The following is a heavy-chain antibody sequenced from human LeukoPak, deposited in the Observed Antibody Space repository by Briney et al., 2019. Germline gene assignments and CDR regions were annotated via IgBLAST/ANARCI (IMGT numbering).Heavy chain of an antibody. V-gene: IGHV3-7*04. J-gene: IGHJ4*02. CDR3: ARDGSGSDFSLDY. D-gene: IGHD3-10*01. CDR2: IRHDGSDV. CDR1: GFNFGNYY. Sequence: PGGSLRLSCVASGFNFGNYYMSWVRQAPGKGLEWVADIRHDGSDVYKVDSVRGRFTISRDNAKNSLFLQMNSLKDEDTAVYYCARDGSGSDFSLDYWGQGTLVTVSS.